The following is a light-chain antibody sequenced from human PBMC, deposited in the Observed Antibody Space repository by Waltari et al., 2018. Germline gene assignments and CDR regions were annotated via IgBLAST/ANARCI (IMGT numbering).Light chain of an antibody. J-gene: IGKJ2*01. Sequence: EIVMTQSPATLSVSPGERANISCRASQGVSSNLAWYQQKPGQAPRLLIYGASSRATGIPGRFSGSGSGTDFTLTISSLQSEDFAVYYCQQYNSWPPYTFGQGTKLQIK. CDR2: GAS. V-gene: IGKV3-15*01. CDR3: QQYNSWPPYT. CDR1: QGVSSN.